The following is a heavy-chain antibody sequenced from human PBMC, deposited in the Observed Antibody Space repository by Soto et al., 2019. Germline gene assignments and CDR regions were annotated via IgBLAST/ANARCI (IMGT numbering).Heavy chain of an antibody. Sequence: PGGSLRLSCVASGFTFTSYWISWVRQAPGKGLEWVANIKVDGSEKRYVDSVKGRLTISRDNAKNSVYLQMNSLRVEDTALYYCGRDEVRNGVGVWGQGTTVTVSS. CDR2: IKVDGSEK. J-gene: IGHJ6*02. CDR1: GFTFTSYW. CDR3: GRDEVRNGVGV. V-gene: IGHV3-7*01.